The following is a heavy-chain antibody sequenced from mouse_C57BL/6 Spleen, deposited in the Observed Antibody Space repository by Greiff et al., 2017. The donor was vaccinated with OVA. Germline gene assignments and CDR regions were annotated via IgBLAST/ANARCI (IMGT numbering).Heavy chain of an antibody. J-gene: IGHJ3*01. CDR3: ASFTTGFAY. D-gene: IGHD1-1*01. Sequence: VKLQESGPELVKPGASVKISCKASGYAFSSSWMNWVKQRPGKGLEWIGRIYPGDGDTNYNGKFKGKATLTADKSSSTAYMQLSSLTSEDSAVYFCASFTTGFAYWGQGTLVTVSA. CDR2: IYPGDGDT. V-gene: IGHV1-82*01. CDR1: GYAFSSSW.